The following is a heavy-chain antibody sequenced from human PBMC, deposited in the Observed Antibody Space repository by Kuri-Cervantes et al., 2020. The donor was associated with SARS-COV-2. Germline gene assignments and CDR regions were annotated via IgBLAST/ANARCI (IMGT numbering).Heavy chain of an antibody. CDR1: GGSISSYY. Sequence: SGTLSLTCTVSGGSISSYYWSWIRQPPGKGLEWIGYIYYSGSTYYNPSLKSRVTISVDTSKNQFSLKLSSVTAADTAVYYCARLGGGYSYGFDYWGQGTLVTVSS. V-gene: IGHV4-59*12. D-gene: IGHD5-18*01. J-gene: IGHJ4*02. CDR2: IYYSGST. CDR3: ARLGGGYSYGFDY.